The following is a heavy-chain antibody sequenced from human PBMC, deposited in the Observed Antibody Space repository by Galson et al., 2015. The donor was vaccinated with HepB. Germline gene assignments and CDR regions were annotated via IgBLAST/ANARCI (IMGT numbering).Heavy chain of an antibody. J-gene: IGHJ6*02. Sequence: CAISGDSVSSKSAAWNWIRQSPSRGLEWLGRTYYRSKWYSEYAASVKSLITINPDTSKNQFSLQLNSVTPEDAAVYYCARLGDVDVWGQGTTVTVSS. V-gene: IGHV6-1*01. CDR2: TYYRSKWYS. CDR3: ARLGDVDV. D-gene: IGHD3-16*01. CDR1: GDSVSSKSAA.